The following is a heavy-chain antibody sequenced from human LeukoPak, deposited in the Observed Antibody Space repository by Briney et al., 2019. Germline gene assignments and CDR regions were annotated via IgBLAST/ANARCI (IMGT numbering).Heavy chain of an antibody. D-gene: IGHD6-6*01. Sequence: GGSLRLSCAASGFTFSDHYMDWVRQAPGKGLEWVGRIRDKGDSYTTEYAASVKGRFTIARDDSKNSLYLQMNSLKTEDTAVYYCGRGGRHRSSSIDYWGQGTLVTVSS. CDR3: GRGGRHRSSSIDY. CDR1: GFTFSDHY. J-gene: IGHJ4*02. V-gene: IGHV3-72*01. CDR2: IRDKGDSYTT.